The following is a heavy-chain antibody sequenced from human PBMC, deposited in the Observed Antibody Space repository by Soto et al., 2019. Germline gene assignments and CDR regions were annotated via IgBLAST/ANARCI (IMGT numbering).Heavy chain of an antibody. Sequence: PGGSLRLSCAASGFSFSDFSMNWVRQAPGKGLEWISYIRSSTTVSYADSVKGRFTISRDNAKNSLFLQMNSLRDEDTAVYYCARDLSWAFAHWGQGTQVTVSS. J-gene: IGHJ4*02. CDR1: GFSFSDFS. D-gene: IGHD6-13*01. V-gene: IGHV3-48*02. CDR3: ARDLSWAFAH. CDR2: IRSSTTV.